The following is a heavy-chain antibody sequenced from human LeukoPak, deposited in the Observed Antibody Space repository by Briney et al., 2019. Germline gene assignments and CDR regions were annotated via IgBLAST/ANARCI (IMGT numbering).Heavy chain of an antibody. CDR2: TYFRSKWHN. CDR3: ARDVDSGADF. D-gene: IGHD4-17*01. V-gene: IGHV6-1*01. CDR1: GDSLSSNIAA. J-gene: IGHJ4*02. Sequence: HSQTLSLTCAISGDSLSSNIAAWNWIRQSPSRGLEWLGRTYFRSKWHNEYAVSLKSRLTITPDTSTNQFSLHLNSVTPEDTAVYYCARDVDSGADFWGQGTLVTVSS.